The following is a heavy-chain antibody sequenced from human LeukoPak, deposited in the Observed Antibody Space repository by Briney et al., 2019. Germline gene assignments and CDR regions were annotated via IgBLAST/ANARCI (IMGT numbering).Heavy chain of an antibody. J-gene: IGHJ5*02. Sequence: SETLSLTCTVSGGSISSYYWSWIRQPPGKGREWFGYIYYTGSTNYNPSLKSRVTMSVDTSKNQFSLKLSSVTAADTAVYYCARLNWNYVDFWFDPWGQGTLVTVSS. CDR2: IYYTGST. CDR1: GGSISSYY. CDR3: ARLNWNYVDFWFDP. D-gene: IGHD1-20*01. V-gene: IGHV4-59*01.